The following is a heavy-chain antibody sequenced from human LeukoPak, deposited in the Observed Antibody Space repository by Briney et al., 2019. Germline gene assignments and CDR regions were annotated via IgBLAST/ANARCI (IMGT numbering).Heavy chain of an antibody. D-gene: IGHD1-26*01. Sequence: GGSLRLSWAASGFTFSSYAMSWVRQAPGKGLEWVSAISGGGGRTYYANSVKGRFTISRDHSKNTLYLQMNSLIAEDTSVYYXXXXXXPYIVGATNFDYWGQGTLVTVSS. CDR2: ISGGGGRT. CDR3: XXXXXPYIVGATNFDY. V-gene: IGHV3-23*01. J-gene: IGHJ4*02. CDR1: GFTFSSYA.